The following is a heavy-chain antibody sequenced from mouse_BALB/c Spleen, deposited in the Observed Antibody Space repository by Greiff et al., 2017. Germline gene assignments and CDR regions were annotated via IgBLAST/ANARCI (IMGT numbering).Heavy chain of an antibody. CDR1: GFTFSSYT. D-gene: IGHD1-1*01. CDR2: ISNGGGST. CDR3: ARHITTVKAMDY. V-gene: IGHV5-12-2*01. J-gene: IGHJ4*01. Sequence: EVMLVESGGGLVQPGGSLKLSCAASGFTFSSYTMSWVRQTPEKRLEWVAYISNGGGSTYYPDTVKGRFTISRDNAKNTLYLQMSSLKSEDTAMYYCARHITTVKAMDYWGQGTSVTVSS.